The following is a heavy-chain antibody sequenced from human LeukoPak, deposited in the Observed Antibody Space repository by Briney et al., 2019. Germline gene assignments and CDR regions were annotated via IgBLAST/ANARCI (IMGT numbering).Heavy chain of an antibody. CDR2: MNPNSGNT. V-gene: IGHV1-8*03. Sequence: ASVKVSCKASGYTFTSYDINWVRQATGQGLEWMGWMNPNSGNTGYAQKFQGRVAITRNTSISTAYMELSSLRSEDTAVYYCARARSSSDDAFDIWGQGTMVTVSS. CDR1: GYTFTSYD. J-gene: IGHJ3*02. D-gene: IGHD6-6*01. CDR3: ARARSSSDDAFDI.